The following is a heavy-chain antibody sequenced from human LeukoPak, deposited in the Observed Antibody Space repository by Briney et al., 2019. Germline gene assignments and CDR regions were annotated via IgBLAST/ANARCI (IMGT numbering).Heavy chain of an antibody. CDR1: GFTFSSYS. CDR3: ARAHPYYYMDV. CDR2: ISSSSSTI. Sequence: PGGSLRLSCAASGFTFSSYSMNWVRQAPGKGLEWVSYISSSSSTIYYADSVKGRFTISRDNAKNSLYLQMNSLRAEDTAVYYCARAHPYYYMDVWGKGTTVTVSS. J-gene: IGHJ6*03. V-gene: IGHV3-48*04.